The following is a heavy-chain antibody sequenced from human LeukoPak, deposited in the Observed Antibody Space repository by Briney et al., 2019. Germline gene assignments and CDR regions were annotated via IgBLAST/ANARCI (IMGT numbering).Heavy chain of an antibody. D-gene: IGHD5-18*01. V-gene: IGHV3-30*18. CDR2: ISYDGSNK. J-gene: IGHJ4*02. CDR3: AKGDVDTAMAI. Sequence: PGRSLRLSCAASGFTFSSYGMHWVRQAPGKGLEWVAVISYDGSNKYYADSVKGRFTISRDNSKNTLCLQMNSLRAEDTAVYYCAKGDVDTAMAIWGQGTLVTVSS. CDR1: GFTFSSYG.